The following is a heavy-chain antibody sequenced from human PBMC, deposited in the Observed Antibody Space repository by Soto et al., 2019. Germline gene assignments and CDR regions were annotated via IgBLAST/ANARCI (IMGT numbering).Heavy chain of an antibody. V-gene: IGHV1-3*01. CDR2: INAGNGNT. J-gene: IGHJ5*02. CDR1: GYTFTSYA. D-gene: IGHD6-19*01. CDR3: AREGRKQWLVARRYNWFDP. Sequence: ASVKVSCKASGYTFTSYAMHWVRQAPGQRLEWMGWINAGNGNTKYSQKFQGRVTITRDTSASTAYMELSSLRSEDTAVYYCAREGRKQWLVARRYNWFDPWGQGTPVTVSS.